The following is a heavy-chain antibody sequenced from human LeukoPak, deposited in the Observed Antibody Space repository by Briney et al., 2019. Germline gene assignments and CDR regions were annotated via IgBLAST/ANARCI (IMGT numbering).Heavy chain of an antibody. J-gene: IGHJ4*02. CDR1: GFTFSSYA. Sequence: PGGSLRLSCAASGFTFSSYAMSWVRQAPGKGLEWVSAISGSGGSTYYADSVKGRFTISGDNAKNTLYLQMNSLRAEDTAVYYCAREGPRYYDSSGFDYWGQGTLVTVSS. CDR2: ISGSGGST. CDR3: AREGPRYYDSSGFDY. V-gene: IGHV3-23*01. D-gene: IGHD3-22*01.